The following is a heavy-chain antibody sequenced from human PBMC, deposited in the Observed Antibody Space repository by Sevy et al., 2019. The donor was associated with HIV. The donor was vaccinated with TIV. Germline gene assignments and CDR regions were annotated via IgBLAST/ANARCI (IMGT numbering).Heavy chain of an antibody. CDR2: INQDGSGK. CDR3: ARDPFSKADY. CDR1: GFTFSSYW. Sequence: GGSLRLSCAGSGFTFSSYWMSWVRQAPGKGLEWVANINQDGSGKNYVDSVKGQFTISRDNAKNSLYLQMNSLRAEDTAVYYCARDPFSKADYWGQGTLVTVSS. J-gene: IGHJ4*02. V-gene: IGHV3-7*01. D-gene: IGHD4-4*01.